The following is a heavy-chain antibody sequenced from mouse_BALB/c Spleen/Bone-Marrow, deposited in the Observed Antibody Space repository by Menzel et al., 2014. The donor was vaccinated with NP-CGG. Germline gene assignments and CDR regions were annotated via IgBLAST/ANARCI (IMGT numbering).Heavy chain of an antibody. V-gene: IGHV1-82*01. CDR2: IYPGDGDT. Sequence: VQLQQSGPELVKPGASVKISCKASGYAFSSSWMNWVKPRPGQGLEWIGRIYPGDGDTNYNGKFKGKATLTADKSSSTAYMQLSSLTSVDSAVYFCARGGNYRFDYWGQGTTLTVSS. D-gene: IGHD2-1*01. CDR1: GYAFSSSW. CDR3: ARGGNYRFDY. J-gene: IGHJ2*01.